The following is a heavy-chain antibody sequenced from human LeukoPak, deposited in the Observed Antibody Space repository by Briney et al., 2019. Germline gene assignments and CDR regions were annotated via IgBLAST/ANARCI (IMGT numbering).Heavy chain of an antibody. D-gene: IGHD6-19*01. Sequence: SETLSLTCTVSGGSISTYYWSWIRQPPGKGLEWIGYIYYSGSTNYNPSLKSRVTISVDTSKNQFSLKLSSVTAADTAVYYCARGIAVAGLSYFDYWGQGTLVTVSS. CDR1: GGSISTYY. J-gene: IGHJ4*02. CDR3: ARGIAVAGLSYFDY. CDR2: IYYSGST. V-gene: IGHV4-59*01.